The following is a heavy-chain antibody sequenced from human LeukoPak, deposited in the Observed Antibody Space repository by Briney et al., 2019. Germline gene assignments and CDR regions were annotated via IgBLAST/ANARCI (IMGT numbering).Heavy chain of an antibody. Sequence: ASVKVSCKASGYSFSGHYMDWVRQAPGQGLEWMGWINPNSGDTNFAQKFQGRVTMTRDTSINTAYMELSSLRSEDTAVYYCAKDSAAPGTRGWFDPWGQGTLVTVSS. V-gene: IGHV1-2*02. CDR2: INPNSGDT. CDR1: GYSFSGHY. D-gene: IGHD6-13*01. CDR3: AKDSAAPGTRGWFDP. J-gene: IGHJ5*02.